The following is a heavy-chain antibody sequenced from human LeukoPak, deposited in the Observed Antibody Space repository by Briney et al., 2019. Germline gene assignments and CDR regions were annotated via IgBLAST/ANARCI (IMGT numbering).Heavy chain of an antibody. CDR2: IYPDDSDA. J-gene: IGHJ3*02. D-gene: IGHD6-13*01. CDR1: GYSFSGYW. V-gene: IGHV5-51*01. Sequence: GESLKISCKGSGYSFSGYWIAWVRQMPGRGLDWMGIIYPDDSDARYSPSLQGQVTISADKSISTAYLQWSSLKASDTAMYYCARVRRGYSSSIDAFDIWGQGTMVTVSS. CDR3: ARVRRGYSSSIDAFDI.